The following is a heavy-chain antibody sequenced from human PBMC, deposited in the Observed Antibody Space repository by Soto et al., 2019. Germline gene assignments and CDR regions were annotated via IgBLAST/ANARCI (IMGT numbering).Heavy chain of an antibody. Sequence: EVPLVESGGGLVQPGGSLRLSCVASGFTFSSYSMNWVRQAPGKGLEWVSYISSSSSTIYYADSVKGRFTISRDNAKNSLYLQMNSLRDEDTAVYYCARDRAFRDGYNSGYYYGMDVWGQGTTVTVSS. V-gene: IGHV3-48*02. CDR2: ISSSSSTI. CDR3: ARDRAFRDGYNSGYYYGMDV. CDR1: GFTFSSYS. J-gene: IGHJ6*02. D-gene: IGHD5-12*01.